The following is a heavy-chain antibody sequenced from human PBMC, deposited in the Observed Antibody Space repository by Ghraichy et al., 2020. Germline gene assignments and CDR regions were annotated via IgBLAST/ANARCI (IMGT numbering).Heavy chain of an antibody. Sequence: SETLSLNCTVSGGPIDSFYWSWIRQPPGKGLEWIGYMYYSGRGNYNPSLKSRVTISVDTSKKQFSLKLNSVTAADTAVYYCAGSGNYYHLDFWGQGTLVTVSS. J-gene: IGHJ4*02. CDR2: MYYSGRG. CDR1: GGPIDSFY. D-gene: IGHD3-22*01. CDR3: AGSGNYYHLDF. V-gene: IGHV4-59*08.